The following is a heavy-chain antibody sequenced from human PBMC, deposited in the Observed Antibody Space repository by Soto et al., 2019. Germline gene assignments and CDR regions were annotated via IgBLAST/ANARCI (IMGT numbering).Heavy chain of an antibody. CDR2: IHYSGSI. D-gene: IGHD2-21*02. CDR3: AREDDGGDRGYYGLDV. CDR1: GGSISTDHYH. Sequence: SETLSLTCTVSGGSISTDHYHWTWIRQAPGKGLEWIGYIHYSGSIQFNPSLQSRVSMSVDTSKNLFPLRLSSVTAADTAVYFCAREDDGGDRGYYGLDVWGQGTTVTVSS. V-gene: IGHV4-30-4*01. J-gene: IGHJ6*02.